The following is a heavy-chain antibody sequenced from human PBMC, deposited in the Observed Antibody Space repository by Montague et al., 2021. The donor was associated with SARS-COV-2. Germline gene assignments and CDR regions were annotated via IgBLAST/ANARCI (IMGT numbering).Heavy chain of an antibody. V-gene: IGHV4-34*01. CDR3: ARVRYYGSGTSLGMDV. D-gene: IGHD3-10*01. CDR1: GGSFSGYC. Sequence: SETLSLTCAVYGGSFSGYCWSWIRQPPGKGLEWIGEINHSGSTNYNPSLKSRVTISVDTSKNQFSLKLSSVTAADTAVYYCARVRYYGSGTSLGMDVWSQGTTVTVSS. CDR2: INHSGST. J-gene: IGHJ6*02.